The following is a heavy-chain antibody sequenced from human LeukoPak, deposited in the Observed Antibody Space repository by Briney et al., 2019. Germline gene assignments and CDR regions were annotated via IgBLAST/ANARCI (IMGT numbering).Heavy chain of an antibody. CDR1: GGSITSNSHY. CDR3: ARGGGYSSGWFGWFDP. V-gene: IGHV4-61*05. CDR2: IYYSGST. Sequence: PSETLSLTCTVSGGSITSNSHYWGWIRQPPGKGLEWIGYIYYSGSTNYNPSLKSRVTISVDTSKNQFSLKLSSVTAADTAVYYCARGGGYSSGWFGWFDPWGQGTLVTVSS. D-gene: IGHD6-19*01. J-gene: IGHJ5*02.